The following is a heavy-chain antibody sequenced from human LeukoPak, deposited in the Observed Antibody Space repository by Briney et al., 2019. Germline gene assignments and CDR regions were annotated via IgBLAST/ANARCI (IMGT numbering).Heavy chain of an antibody. J-gene: IGHJ5*02. CDR1: GYSISSGYY. V-gene: IGHV4-38-2*02. CDR3: ARDARVDYCGSGSYYTNWFDP. CDR2: IYHSGST. Sequence: PSETLSLTCAVSGYSISSGYYWGWIRQPPGKGLEWIGSIYHSGSTYYNPSLKSRVTISVDTSKNQFSLKLSSVPAADTAVYYCARDARVDYCGSGSYYTNWFDPWGQGALVTVSS. D-gene: IGHD3-10*01.